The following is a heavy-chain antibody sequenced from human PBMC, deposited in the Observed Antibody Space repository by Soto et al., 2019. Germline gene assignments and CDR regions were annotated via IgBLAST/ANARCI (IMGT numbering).Heavy chain of an antibody. Sequence: QVQLVQSGAEVKKPGSSVKVSCKASGGTFSSYAISWVRQAPGQGLEWMGGIIPIFGTANYAQKFQGRVTITPDESTSAAYMELSRLRSEDTAVYYCASVPIAAAGNLNWFDPWGQGALVTVSS. V-gene: IGHV1-69*05. D-gene: IGHD6-13*01. J-gene: IGHJ5*02. CDR2: IIPIFGTA. CDR3: ASVPIAAAGNLNWFDP. CDR1: GGTFSSYA.